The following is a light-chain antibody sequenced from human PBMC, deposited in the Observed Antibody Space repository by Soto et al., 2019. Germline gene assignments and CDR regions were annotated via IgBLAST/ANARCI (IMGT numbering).Light chain of an antibody. J-gene: IGLJ1*01. CDR1: SSNIGGNT. CDR2: TNN. Sequence: QSVLTQPPSASGTPGQRVTISCSGSSSNIGGNTVSWYQQFPGTAPKLLIYTNNQRPSGVPDRFSGSKSDTSASLAISALQSEDEAHYYCAAWDDSLNGHVFGTGTQVTVL. CDR3: AAWDDSLNGHV. V-gene: IGLV1-44*01.